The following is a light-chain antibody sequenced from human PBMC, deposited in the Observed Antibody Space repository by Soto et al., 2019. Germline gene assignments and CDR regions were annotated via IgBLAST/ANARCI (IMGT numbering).Light chain of an antibody. CDR3: MIWHSSAWV. J-gene: IGLJ3*02. CDR1: SGINVGTYR. Sequence: QLVLTQPSSLSATPGASASLTCTLRSGINVGTYRIFWYQQKPGSPPQYLLRYRSDSDKQQGSGVPSRFSGSKDDSANAGVLLISGLQSEDEADYYCMIWHSSAWVFGGGTQLTVL. CDR2: YRSDSDK. V-gene: IGLV5-45*03.